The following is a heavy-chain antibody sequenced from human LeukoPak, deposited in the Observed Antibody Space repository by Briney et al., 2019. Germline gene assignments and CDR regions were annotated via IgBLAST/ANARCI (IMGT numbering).Heavy chain of an antibody. CDR3: ARGRYYYDSSGFDFDY. CDR1: GYTFTSYA. V-gene: IGHV7-4-1*02. CDR2: INTNTGNP. Sequence: VASVKVSCKASGYTFTSYAMNWVRQAPGQGLEWMGWINTNTGNPTYAQGFTGRFVFSLDTSVSTAYLQISSLKAEDTAVYYCARGRYYYDSSGFDFDYWGQGTLVTVSS. J-gene: IGHJ4*02. D-gene: IGHD3-22*01.